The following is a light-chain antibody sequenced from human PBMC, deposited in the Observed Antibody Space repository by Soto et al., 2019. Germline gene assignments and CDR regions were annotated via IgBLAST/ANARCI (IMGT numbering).Light chain of an antibody. V-gene: IGKV3-20*01. J-gene: IGKJ4*01. CDR2: DTS. CDR1: QTVGSY. Sequence: VLTQSPGNLSLSPGESATLSCRARQTVGSYLAWYQQNPGQAPTLLISDTSSMATGIPDRFSGSGSVTDFTLTISRLEPEDFAVYYCQQYRSSPLTFGGGTKVDIK. CDR3: QQYRSSPLT.